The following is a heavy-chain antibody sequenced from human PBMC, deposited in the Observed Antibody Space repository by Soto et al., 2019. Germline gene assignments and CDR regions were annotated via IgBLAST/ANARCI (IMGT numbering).Heavy chain of an antibody. Sequence: EVQLVESGGGLVQPGGSLRLSCLASEFTFNTYWMNWVRQAPGRGLEWVANIKDDGSEKNYVDSVKGRFTISRDNGKNSSNLQMKNLRGEDTAGFFCAGDWGTPGRGSAVGYFYHYGMDVWGQGTTVTVSS. D-gene: IGHD3-22*01. V-gene: IGHV3-7*05. J-gene: IGHJ6*02. CDR1: EFTFNTYW. CDR3: AGDWGTPGRGSAVGYFYHYGMDV. CDR2: IKDDGSEK.